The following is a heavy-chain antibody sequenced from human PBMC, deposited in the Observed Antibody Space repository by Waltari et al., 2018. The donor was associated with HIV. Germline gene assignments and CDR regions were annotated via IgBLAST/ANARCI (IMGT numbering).Heavy chain of an antibody. CDR3: ASTGLYGGNSDWYFDL. Sequence: QVQLQQSGPGLVKPSQTLSVTCVISGDSVSSNSAAWNWIRQSPSRGREWLGKTYCRSQWFNDYALSVKSLITINADTSKNQFTLQLISVTPDDTAVYYCASTGLYGGNSDWYFDLWGRGTLVTVSS. CDR1: GDSVSSNSAA. J-gene: IGHJ2*01. D-gene: IGHD2-21*02. V-gene: IGHV6-1*01. CDR2: TYCRSQWFN.